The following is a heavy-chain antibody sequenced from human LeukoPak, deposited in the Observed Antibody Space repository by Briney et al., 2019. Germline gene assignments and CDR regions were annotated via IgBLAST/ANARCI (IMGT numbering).Heavy chain of an antibody. Sequence: GASVKVSCKASGYTFTSYDINWVRQDTGQGLEWMGWMNPNSGNTGYAQKFQGRVTITRNTSISTAYMELSSLRSEDTAVYYCARKLGYCSSTSCYYWFDPWGQGTLVTVSS. D-gene: IGHD2-2*01. CDR2: MNPNSGNT. V-gene: IGHV1-8*03. CDR1: GYTFTSYD. J-gene: IGHJ5*02. CDR3: ARKLGYCSSTSCYYWFDP.